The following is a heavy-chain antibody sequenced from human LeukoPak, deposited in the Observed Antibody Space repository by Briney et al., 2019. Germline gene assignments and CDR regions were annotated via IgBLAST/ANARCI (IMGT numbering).Heavy chain of an antibody. Sequence: GGSLRLSCAASGFTFSSSAMSWVRQAPGKGLEWVSGISGSGDSTYYADSVKGRFTISRDNSKNTLYLQMNSLRAEDTAVYSCTRTRGCSSTSCYADYWGQGTLVTVSS. V-gene: IGHV3-23*01. CDR3: TRTRGCSSTSCYADY. CDR2: ISGSGDST. D-gene: IGHD2-2*01. CDR1: GFTFSSSA. J-gene: IGHJ4*02.